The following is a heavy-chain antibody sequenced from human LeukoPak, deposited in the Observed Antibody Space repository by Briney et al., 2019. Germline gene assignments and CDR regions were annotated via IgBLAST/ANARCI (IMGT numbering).Heavy chain of an antibody. Sequence: RASVKVSCKASGYTFTSFGITWVRQAPGQGLEWMGWISAYNGHTNYAQNLKGRVTMTTDASTSTAYMELGSLTSDDTAVYYCARDQVVGATAGTSDHWGQGTLVTVSS. J-gene: IGHJ4*02. CDR3: ARDQVVGATAGTSDH. CDR1: GYTFTSFG. CDR2: ISAYNGHT. D-gene: IGHD1-26*01. V-gene: IGHV1-18*01.